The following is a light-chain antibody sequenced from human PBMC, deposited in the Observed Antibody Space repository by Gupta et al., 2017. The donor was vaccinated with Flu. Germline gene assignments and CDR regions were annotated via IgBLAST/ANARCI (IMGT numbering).Light chain of an antibody. J-gene: IGKJ1*01. CDR2: GAS. Sequence: DIPMTQSPSSLSASVGDRVTISCRAGQTISHYLNWYQQTPGKAPKLLIYGASKLQSGVPSRFSGSGSGTEFTLTISNLQPGDSGTYYCQQSYSTAWTFGQGTKVDI. CDR3: QQSYSTAWT. V-gene: IGKV1-39*01. CDR1: QTISHY.